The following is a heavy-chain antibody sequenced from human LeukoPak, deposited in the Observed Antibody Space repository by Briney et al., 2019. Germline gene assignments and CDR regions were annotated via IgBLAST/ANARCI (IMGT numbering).Heavy chain of an antibody. CDR3: AGPLRGWGYFDY. Sequence: GGSLRLSCAASGFTFSSYAMHWVRQAPGKGLEWAAVISYDGSNKYYADSVKGRFTISRDNSKNTLYLQMNSLRAEDTAVYYCAGPLRGWGYFDYWGQGTLVTVSS. D-gene: IGHD1-26*01. CDR1: GFTFSSYA. J-gene: IGHJ4*02. V-gene: IGHV3-30*04. CDR2: ISYDGSNK.